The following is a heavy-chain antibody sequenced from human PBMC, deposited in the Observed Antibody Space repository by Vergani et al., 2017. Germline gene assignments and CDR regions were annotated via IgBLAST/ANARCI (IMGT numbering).Heavy chain of an antibody. CDR2: ISSSSAYL. CDR1: GFTFKNNT. Sequence: VQLVESGGGLVKPGGSLSLSCEGSGFTFKNNTMTWVRQAPGKGLEWVSSISSSSAYLHYAVSVKGRFTISRDNAKKSLFRQMNNLRADDTAVYYCASRVSANGGLDTWGQGTLVTVSS. V-gene: IGHV3-21*02. CDR3: ASRVSANGGLDT. J-gene: IGHJ5*02. D-gene: IGHD2-15*01.